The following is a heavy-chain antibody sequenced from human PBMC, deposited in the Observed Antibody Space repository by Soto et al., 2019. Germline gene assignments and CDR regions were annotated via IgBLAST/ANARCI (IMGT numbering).Heavy chain of an antibody. CDR1: GFSFSDSG. CDR3: AKSVRYCLGSSCSPEAFDV. Sequence: QVHLVESGGGVVQPGRSLRLSCVASGFSFSDSGMHWVRQAPGKGLEWVAAISYDGSNKYYADSVNDRFTISRDNSKNTLSLQMSSLRGEDKAVYYCAKSVRYCLGSSCSPEAFDVWGQGTLVSVSS. V-gene: IGHV3-30*18. J-gene: IGHJ3*01. D-gene: IGHD2-15*01. CDR2: ISYDGSNK.